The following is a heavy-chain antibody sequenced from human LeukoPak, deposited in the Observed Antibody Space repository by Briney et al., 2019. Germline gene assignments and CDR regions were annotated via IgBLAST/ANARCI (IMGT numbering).Heavy chain of an antibody. CDR3: AKGAPRGSGWAFDY. D-gene: IGHD6-19*01. Sequence: GGSLRLSCVASGFIVSNSYMSWVRQAPGKGLEWVSVIYSGGGTFYSDSVKGRFTISRDYSKSTLYLQMNSLRADDTAVYYCAKGAPRGSGWAFDYWGQGALVTVSS. CDR2: IYSGGGT. V-gene: IGHV3-53*01. J-gene: IGHJ4*02. CDR1: GFIVSNSY.